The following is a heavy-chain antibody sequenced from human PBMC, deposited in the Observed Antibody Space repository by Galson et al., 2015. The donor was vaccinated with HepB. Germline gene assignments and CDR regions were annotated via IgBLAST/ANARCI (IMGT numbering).Heavy chain of an antibody. V-gene: IGHV3-21*01. CDR2: ISSSSSYI. Sequence: SLRLSCAASGFTFSSYSMNWVRQAPGKGLEWVSSISSSSSYIYYADSVKGRFTISRDNAKNSLYLQMNSLRAEDTAVYYCARDQPAVPFGELLVPDVWGQGTTVTVSS. CDR1: GFTFSSYS. CDR3: ARDQPAVPFGELLVPDV. D-gene: IGHD3-10*01. J-gene: IGHJ6*02.